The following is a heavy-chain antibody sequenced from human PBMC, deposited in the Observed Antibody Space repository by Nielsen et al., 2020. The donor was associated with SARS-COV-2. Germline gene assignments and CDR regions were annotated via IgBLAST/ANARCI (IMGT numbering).Heavy chain of an antibody. V-gene: IGHV4-34*01. Sequence: SETLSLTCAVYGGSFSGYYWSWIRQPPGKGLEWIGEINHSGSTNYNPSLKSRVTISVDTSKNQFSLKLSSVTAADTAVYYCASLRQWLPTVYYYYGMDVWGQGTTVTVSS. D-gene: IGHD6-19*01. CDR2: INHSGST. J-gene: IGHJ6*02. CDR1: GGSFSGYY. CDR3: ASLRQWLPTVYYYYGMDV.